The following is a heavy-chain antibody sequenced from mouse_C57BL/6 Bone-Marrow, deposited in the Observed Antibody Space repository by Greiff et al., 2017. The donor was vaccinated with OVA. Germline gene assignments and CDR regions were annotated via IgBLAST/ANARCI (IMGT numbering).Heavy chain of an antibody. D-gene: IGHD4-1*01. J-gene: IGHJ2*01. CDR2: INSDGGST. Sequence: EVQVVESGGGLVQPGESLKLSCESNEYEFPSHDMSWVRKTPEKRLELVAAINSDGGSTYYPDTMERRFIISRDNTKKTLYLQMSSLRSEDTALDYCARLNWDVETLCDWGQGTTLTVSS. V-gene: IGHV5-2*01. CDR1: EYEFPSHD. CDR3: ARLNWDVETLCD.